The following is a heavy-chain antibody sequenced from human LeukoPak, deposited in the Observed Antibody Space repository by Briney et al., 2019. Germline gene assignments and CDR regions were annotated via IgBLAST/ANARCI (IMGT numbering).Heavy chain of an antibody. CDR1: GGSISSYY. J-gene: IGHJ6*03. CDR2: IYYSGST. D-gene: IGHD5-18*01. CDR3: AISTVDTAMVDYYYYMDV. Sequence: SETLCLTCTVSGGSISSYYWSWIRQPPGKGLEWIGYIYYSGSTNYNPSLKSRVTISVDTSKNQFSLKLSSVTAADTAVYYCAISTVDTAMVDYYYYMDVWGKGTTVTVSS. V-gene: IGHV4-59*01.